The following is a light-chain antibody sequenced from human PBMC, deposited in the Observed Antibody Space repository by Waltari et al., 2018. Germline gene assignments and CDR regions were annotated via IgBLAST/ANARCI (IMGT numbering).Light chain of an antibody. Sequence: IVLTQSPGTLSLSPEERATLSCTASQSVSSSYLTWYQQKPGQAPRRLIYRAYSRATGIPDRFLGSGSWTDFTLTISILEPEDFAVYYCQQYGSSPWKFGQGTKVEIK. CDR2: RAY. CDR1: QSVSSSY. V-gene: IGKV3-20*01. J-gene: IGKJ1*01. CDR3: QQYGSSPWK.